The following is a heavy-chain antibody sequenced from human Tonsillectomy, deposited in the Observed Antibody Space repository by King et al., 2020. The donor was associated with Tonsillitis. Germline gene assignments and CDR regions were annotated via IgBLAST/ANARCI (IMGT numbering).Heavy chain of an antibody. CDR1: GFTFSSYG. D-gene: IGHD3-22*01. CDR2: VSYDGSNE. V-gene: IGHV3-30*18. Sequence: VQLVESGGGVVQPGRSLRLSCAASGFTFSSYGIHWVRQAPGKGLEWVAVVSYDGSNEYYADSVKGRFSISRDNSKNTLFLQMNSLRAEDTAVYYCAKDYSMYYYGSSGFSLDCGGKGTLVTVSS. CDR3: AKDYSMYYYGSSGFSLDC. J-gene: IGHJ4*02.